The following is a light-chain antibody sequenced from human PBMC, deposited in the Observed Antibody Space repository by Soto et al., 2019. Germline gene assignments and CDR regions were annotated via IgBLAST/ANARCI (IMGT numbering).Light chain of an antibody. CDR1: QSVSSY. CDR2: DAS. Sequence: EIVLTQSPATLSLSPGERATLSCRASQSVSSYLAWYQQKPGQAPRLLIYDASNRATGIPARFSGSGSGTDFTRTISSLEPEDFAVYDCQQRNNWPLTFGGGTKVEIK. J-gene: IGKJ4*01. CDR3: QQRNNWPLT. V-gene: IGKV3-11*01.